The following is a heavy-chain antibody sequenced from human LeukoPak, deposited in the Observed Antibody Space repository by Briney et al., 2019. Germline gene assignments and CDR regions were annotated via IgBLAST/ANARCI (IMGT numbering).Heavy chain of an antibody. J-gene: IGHJ4*02. CDR1: AGSISSYY. V-gene: IGHV4-59*01. D-gene: IGHD6-19*01. CDR2: IYYSGST. CDR3: ATRSGSGWFFDY. Sequence: PSEALSLTCTVSAGSISSYYRSWIRQPPEEGLEYIGYIYYSGSTNYNPSLKSRVTISVDTSKNQCSLKLYSVTAADTAVYYCATRSGSGWFFDYWGQGTLVTVSS.